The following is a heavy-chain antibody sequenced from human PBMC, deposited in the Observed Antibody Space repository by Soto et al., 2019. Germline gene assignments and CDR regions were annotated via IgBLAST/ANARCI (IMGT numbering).Heavy chain of an antibody. CDR1: GGSISSYY. D-gene: IGHD5-18*01. CDR2: IYYSGST. Sequence: PSETLSLTCTVSGGSISSYYWSWIRQPPGKGLEWIGYIYYSGSTNYNPSLKSRVTISVDTSKNQFSLKLSSVTAADTAVYYCARRDGYSYGTGYYYYYGMDVWGQGTTVTVSS. J-gene: IGHJ6*02. CDR3: ARRDGYSYGTGYYYYYGMDV. V-gene: IGHV4-59*08.